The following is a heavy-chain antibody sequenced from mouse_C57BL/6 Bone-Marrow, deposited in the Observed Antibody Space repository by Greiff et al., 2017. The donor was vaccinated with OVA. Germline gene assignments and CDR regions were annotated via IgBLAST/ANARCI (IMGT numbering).Heavy chain of an antibody. CDR2: IYPGSGST. CDR3: ARRGVLLTYWYFDV. CDR1: GYTFTSYW. J-gene: IGHJ1*03. V-gene: IGHV1-55*01. Sequence: VQLQQPGAELVKPGASVKMSCKASGYTFTSYWITWVKQRPGQGLEWIGDIYPGSGSTNYNEKFKSKATLTVDTSSSTAYMQLSSLTSEDSAVYYCARRGVLLTYWYFDVWGTGTTVTVSS. D-gene: IGHD5-5*01.